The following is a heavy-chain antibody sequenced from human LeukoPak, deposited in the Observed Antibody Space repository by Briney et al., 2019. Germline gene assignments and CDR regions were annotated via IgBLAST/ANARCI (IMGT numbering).Heavy chain of an antibody. Sequence: SETLSLICTVSGYSISSGYFWGWIRQPPGKGLEWIGSIYLGGSSYYNPSLKSRVTMSLDASRTQFSLKLISVTAADTAVYYCATSGKTHYFDYWGQGTLVTVSS. CDR2: IYLGGSS. CDR1: GYSISSGYF. V-gene: IGHV4-38-2*02. D-gene: IGHD6-25*01. J-gene: IGHJ4*02. CDR3: ATSGKTHYFDY.